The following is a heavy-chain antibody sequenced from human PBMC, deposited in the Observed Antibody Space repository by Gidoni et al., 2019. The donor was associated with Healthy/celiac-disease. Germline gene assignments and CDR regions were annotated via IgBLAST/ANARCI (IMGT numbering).Heavy chain of an antibody. CDR1: GFTFSSYS. D-gene: IGHD4-17*01. CDR2: ISSSSSYI. J-gene: IGHJ4*02. CDR3: ARDGGYGDYGGFDY. V-gene: IGHV3-21*01. Sequence: EVQLVESGGGLVKPGGSLRLSCAASGFTFSSYSMNWVRQAPGKGLEWVSSISSSSSYIYYADSVKGRFTISRDNAKNSLYLQMNSLRAEDTAVYYCARDGGYGDYGGFDYWGQGTLVTVSS.